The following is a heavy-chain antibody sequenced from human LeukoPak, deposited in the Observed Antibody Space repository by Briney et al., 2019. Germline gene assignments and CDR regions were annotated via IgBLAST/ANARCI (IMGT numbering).Heavy chain of an antibody. CDR2: INPNSGGT. CDR3: ARGRGTGTYYDILTGYSD. CDR1: GYTFTGYY. D-gene: IGHD3-9*01. J-gene: IGHJ4*02. Sequence: ASVKVSCKASGYTFTGYYMHWVRQAPGQGLEWMGWINPNSGGTNYAQKFQGRVTMTRNTSISTAYMEPSSLRSEDTAVYYCARGRGTGTYYDILTGYSDWGQGTLVTVSS. V-gene: IGHV1-2*02.